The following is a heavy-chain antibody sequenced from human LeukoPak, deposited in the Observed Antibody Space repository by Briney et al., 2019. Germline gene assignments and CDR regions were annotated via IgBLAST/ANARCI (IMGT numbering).Heavy chain of an antibody. CDR2: LNPNRGGT. D-gene: IGHD6-6*01. Sequence: GASVKVSCKASGYTFTGYYMHWVRQAPGQGLEWMGWLNPNRGGTNYAQKFQGRVTMTRDTSISTAYMELSRLRSDDTAVYYCARSIAARPPPYWGQGTLFTVSS. CDR3: ARSIAARPPPY. CDR1: GYTFTGYY. V-gene: IGHV1-2*02. J-gene: IGHJ4*02.